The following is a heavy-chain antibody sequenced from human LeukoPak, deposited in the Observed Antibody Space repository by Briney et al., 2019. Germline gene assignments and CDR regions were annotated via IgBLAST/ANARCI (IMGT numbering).Heavy chain of an antibody. CDR2: ISSSSSTI. V-gene: IGHV3-48*01. CDR3: ARSVVVSAFDI. D-gene: IGHD2-15*01. Sequence: GGSLRLSCAASGFTFSSYSMNWVRQAPGKGLEWVSYISSSSSTIYYADSVKGRFTISRDNAKNSLYLQMNGLRAEDTAVYYCARSVVVSAFDIWGQGTMVTVSS. CDR1: GFTFSSYS. J-gene: IGHJ3*02.